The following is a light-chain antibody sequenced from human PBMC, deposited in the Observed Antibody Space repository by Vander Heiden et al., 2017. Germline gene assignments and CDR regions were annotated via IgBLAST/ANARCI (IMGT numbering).Light chain of an antibody. CDR3: QSYDSSLGGHVV. CDR2: DNI. V-gene: IGLV1-40*01. CDR1: TSTIGAGYD. Sequence: QSVLTQPLSVSGAPGQRVTISCTGSTSTIGAGYDVHLYQQLPGTAPKLLIYDNINRPSGVPDRFSGSKSGTSASLAITGLQAEDEADYYCQSYDSSLGGHVVFGGGTKLTVL. J-gene: IGLJ2*01.